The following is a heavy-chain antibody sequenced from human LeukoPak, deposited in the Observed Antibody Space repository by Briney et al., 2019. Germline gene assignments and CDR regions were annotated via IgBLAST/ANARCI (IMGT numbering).Heavy chain of an antibody. J-gene: IGHJ3*02. CDR2: IYYSGST. CDR1: GGSISSYY. Sequence: SETLSLTCTVSGGSISSYYWSWIRQPPGKGPEWIGYIYYSGSTNYNPSLKSRVTISVDTSMNQFSLKLSSVTAADTAVYYCARDRGEDGYNTFDIWGQGTMVTVSS. CDR3: ARDRGEDGYNTFDI. D-gene: IGHD5-24*01. V-gene: IGHV4-59*01.